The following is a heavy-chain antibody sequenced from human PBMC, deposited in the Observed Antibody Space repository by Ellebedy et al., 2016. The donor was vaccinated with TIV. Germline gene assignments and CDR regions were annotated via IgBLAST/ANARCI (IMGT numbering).Heavy chain of an antibody. CDR1: AGSISSGDYY. CDR2: IYYSGST. V-gene: IGHV4-39*01. CDR3: ARLIAVDGTQAPVFDY. Sequence: MPSETLSLTCTVSAGSISSGDYYWSWIRQPPGKGLEWTGSIYYSGSTYYNPSLKSRVTISVDTSKNQFSLKLSSVTAADTAVYYCARLIAVDGTQAPVFDYWGQGTLVTVSS. D-gene: IGHD6-19*01. J-gene: IGHJ4*02.